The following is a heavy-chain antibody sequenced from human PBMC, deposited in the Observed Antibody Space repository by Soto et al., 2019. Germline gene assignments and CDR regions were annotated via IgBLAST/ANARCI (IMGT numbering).Heavy chain of an antibody. Sequence: LRLSCAASGFTVSSGYMAWVRQAPGKGLEWISVLFSGASSYYADSVKGRFTISRDNSKNTLSLEMSSLRVEDTAVYFCARDTYSSGWYDSWGQGTLVTVSS. CDR1: GFTVSSGY. CDR3: ARDTYSSGWYDS. CDR2: LFSGASS. J-gene: IGHJ5*01. D-gene: IGHD6-19*01. V-gene: IGHV3-53*05.